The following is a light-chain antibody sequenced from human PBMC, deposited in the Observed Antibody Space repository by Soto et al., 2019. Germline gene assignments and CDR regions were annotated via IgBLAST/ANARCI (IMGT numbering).Light chain of an antibody. CDR3: QQYNNWPGT. J-gene: IGKJ3*01. CDR1: QSVSSN. CDR2: GAS. V-gene: IGKV3-15*01. Sequence: EIVMTQSPATLSVSPGERATLSCRASQSVSSNLAWYQQKPGQDPRLLIYGASTRATGIPARFSGSGSGTEFTLTISSVESEDFAVYYCQQYNNWPGTFGPGNKVDIK.